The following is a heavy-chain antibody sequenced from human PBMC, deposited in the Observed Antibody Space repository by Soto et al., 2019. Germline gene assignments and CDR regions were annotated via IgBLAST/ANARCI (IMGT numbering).Heavy chain of an antibody. CDR1: GFSLRTYG. CDR3: ATDRGASPFDH. D-gene: IGHD5-12*01. V-gene: IGHV3-33*01. J-gene: IGHJ4*02. Sequence: GGSLRLSCVASGFSLRTYGMHWVRQAPGKGLEWVAVIWADGNTKSYGDSVKGRFTISRDTSENILYLQMDSLRDEDTAVYYCATDRGASPFDHWGRGTLVTVSS. CDR2: IWADGNTK.